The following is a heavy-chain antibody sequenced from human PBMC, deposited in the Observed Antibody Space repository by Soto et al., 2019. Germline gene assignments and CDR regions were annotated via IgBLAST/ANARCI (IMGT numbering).Heavy chain of an antibody. CDR3: ARHWYSSGWYRDYYYYGMDV. V-gene: IGHV4-59*01. CDR2: IYYSGST. J-gene: IGHJ6*02. CDR1: GGSISSYY. D-gene: IGHD6-19*01. Sequence: SETLSLTCTVSGGSISSYYWSWIRQPPGKGLEWIGYIYYSGSTNYNPSLKSRVTISVDTSKNQFSLKLSSVTAADTAVYYCARHWYSSGWYRDYYYYGMDVWGQGTTVTVSS.